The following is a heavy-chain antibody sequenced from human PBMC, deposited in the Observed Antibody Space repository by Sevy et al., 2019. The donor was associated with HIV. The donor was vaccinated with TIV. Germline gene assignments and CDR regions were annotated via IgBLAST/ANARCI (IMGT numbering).Heavy chain of an antibody. Sequence: SETLSLTCAVYRGSFSGYYWSWIRQPPGKGLEWIGEINHSGSTNYNPSLKSRVTISVDTSKNQFSLKLSSVTAADTAVYYCARHCSGTSCSHAFDIWGQGTMVTVSS. D-gene: IGHD2-2*01. CDR1: RGSFSGYY. CDR3: ARHCSGTSCSHAFDI. V-gene: IGHV4-34*01. J-gene: IGHJ3*02. CDR2: INHSGST.